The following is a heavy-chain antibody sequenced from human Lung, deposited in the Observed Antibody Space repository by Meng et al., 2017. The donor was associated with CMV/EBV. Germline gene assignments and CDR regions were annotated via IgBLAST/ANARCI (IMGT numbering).Heavy chain of an antibody. V-gene: IGHV4-59*01. CDR1: GGSISTYY. CDR3: TRFDMDVEGYYGMDV. J-gene: IGHJ6*02. D-gene: IGHD2-15*01. CDR2: ISNSGST. Sequence: SETLSLTCTVSGGSISTYYWNWLRPLPGKGLEWIGYISNSGSTDYNPTLKSRVTISVDTSKNQFSLNLTSVTAADTSVYYCTRFDMDVEGYYGMDVLVQGXTVTVSS.